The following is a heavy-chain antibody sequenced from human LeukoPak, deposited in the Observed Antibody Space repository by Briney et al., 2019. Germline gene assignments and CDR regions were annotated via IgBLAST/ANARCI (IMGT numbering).Heavy chain of an antibody. D-gene: IGHD3-16*01. J-gene: IGHJ4*02. CDR2: INQGGSEK. CDR3: ARNRRGDA. Sequence: PGGSLRLSCAASGFTFSSCWMSWVRQVPGKGLEWVANINQGGSEKCYVDSAKGRFTISRDNAKNPLYLQMNSLRVEDTAVYYCARNRRGDAWGQGTLVTVSS. V-gene: IGHV3-7*01. CDR1: GFTFSSCW.